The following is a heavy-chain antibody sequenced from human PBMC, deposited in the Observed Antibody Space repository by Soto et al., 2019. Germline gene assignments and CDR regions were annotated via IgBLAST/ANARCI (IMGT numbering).Heavy chain of an antibody. Sequence: SETLSLTCTVSGGSISSTSYYWGWIRQPPGKGLEWIASIYYSGSTYYNLSLKSRVTISLDTYKNKFSLKLSSVTAADTAVYYCARHDFGELYSGMDVLGRGTPFTVSS. CDR2: IYYSGST. CDR3: ARHDFGELYSGMDV. CDR1: GGSISSTSYY. V-gene: IGHV4-39*01. J-gene: IGHJ6*02. D-gene: IGHD3-10*01.